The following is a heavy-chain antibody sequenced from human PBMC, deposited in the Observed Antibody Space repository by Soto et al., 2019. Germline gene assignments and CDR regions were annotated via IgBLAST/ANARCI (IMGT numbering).Heavy chain of an antibody. CDR3: ARDDATYYYDSSGYYYGSGLYYYYGMDV. J-gene: IGHJ6*02. D-gene: IGHD3-22*01. CDR2: ISAYNGNT. CDR1: GYTFTSYG. V-gene: IGHV1-18*04. Sequence: GASVKVSCKASGYTFTSYGISWVRQAPGQGLEWMGWISAYNGNTNYAQKLQGRVTMTTDTSTSTAYMELRSLRSDDTAVYYCARDDATYYYDSSGYYYGSGLYYYYGMDVWGQGTTVTVS.